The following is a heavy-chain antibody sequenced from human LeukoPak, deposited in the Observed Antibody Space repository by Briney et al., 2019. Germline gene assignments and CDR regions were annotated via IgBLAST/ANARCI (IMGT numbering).Heavy chain of an antibody. Sequence: PSETLSLTCTVSGGSISSYYWSWIRQPPGKGLEWIGYIYYSGSTNYNPSLESRVTISVDTSKNQFSLKLSSVTAADTAVYYCARGGVVVAARLDAFDIWGQGTMVTVSS. D-gene: IGHD2-15*01. CDR2: IYYSGST. J-gene: IGHJ3*02. CDR3: ARGGVVVAARLDAFDI. CDR1: GGSISSYY. V-gene: IGHV4-59*01.